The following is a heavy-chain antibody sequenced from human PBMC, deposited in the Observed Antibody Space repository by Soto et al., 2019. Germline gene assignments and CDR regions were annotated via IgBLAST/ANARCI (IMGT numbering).Heavy chain of an antibody. V-gene: IGHV2-5*02. D-gene: IGHD3-16*01. CDR3: AHEITAPDAFDI. J-gene: IGHJ3*02. CDR1: GFSLRTSGVG. CDR2: IYWDDDK. Sequence: GSGPTLVNPTQTLTLTCTFSGFSLRTSGVGVTWIRQPPGKALEWLAVIYWDDDKRYSPSLKSRLTITKDTSKNQVVLTMTNMDPVDTATYYCAHEITAPDAFDIWGQGTMVTVSS.